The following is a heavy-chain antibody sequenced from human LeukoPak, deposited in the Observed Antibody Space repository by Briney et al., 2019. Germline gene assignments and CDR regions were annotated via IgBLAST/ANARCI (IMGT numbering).Heavy chain of an antibody. V-gene: IGHV3-48*02. D-gene: IGHD2/OR15-2a*01. J-gene: IGHJ3*02. CDR2: ITVSSTT. Sequence: GGSLRLSCAASGFTCSRYTMNWVRQAPGKGLEWLSYITVSSTTYYIDSVQGRLTISRDNAKNSLYLQMNSLRDEDTAVYYCARGDTLSDLNAFDIWGQGTMVTVSS. CDR3: ARGDTLSDLNAFDI. CDR1: GFTCSRYT.